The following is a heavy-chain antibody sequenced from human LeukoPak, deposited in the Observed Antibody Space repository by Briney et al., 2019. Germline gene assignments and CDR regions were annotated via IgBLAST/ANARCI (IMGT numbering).Heavy chain of an antibody. CDR3: TRVGYIDEGIDY. V-gene: IGHV3-7*04. Sequence: GGSLRLSCVASGFPFSSYWMTWVRQAPGKGLEWVANIKQDGSKESYVDSVKGRFTISRDNAKNSLYLQMNSLRAEDTAIYYCTRVGYIDEGIDYWGQGTLVTVSS. D-gene: IGHD5-24*01. CDR2: IKQDGSKE. CDR1: GFPFSSYW. J-gene: IGHJ4*02.